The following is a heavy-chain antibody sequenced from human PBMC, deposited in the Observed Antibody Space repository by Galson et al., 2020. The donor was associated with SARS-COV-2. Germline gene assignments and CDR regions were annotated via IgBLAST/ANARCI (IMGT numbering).Heavy chain of an antibody. CDR3: ARLYCSSSHFDY. Sequence: GESLKISCAASGFTFSSYWMSWVRQAPGKGLEWVANIKQDGSEKYYVNTVKGRFTISRDNAKNSLYMQMNSLRAEDTAVYSCARLYCSSSHFDYWGQGTLVTVSS. CDR1: GFTFSSYW. V-gene: IGHV3-7*01. J-gene: IGHJ4*02. D-gene: IGHD6-13*01. CDR2: IKQDGSEK.